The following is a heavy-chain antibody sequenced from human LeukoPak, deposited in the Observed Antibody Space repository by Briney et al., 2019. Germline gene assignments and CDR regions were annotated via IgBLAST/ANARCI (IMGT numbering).Heavy chain of an antibody. CDR3: ARDHCSSTSCQGGDDAFDI. Sequence: GGSLRLSCAASGFSFSSFWMSWVRQAPGKGLEWVANMKQDGSNKYYADSVKGRFTISRDNSKNTLYLQINSLRAEDTAVYYCARDHCSSTSCQGGDDAFDIWGQGTMVTVSS. CDR2: MKQDGSNK. V-gene: IGHV3-7*01. J-gene: IGHJ3*02. D-gene: IGHD2-2*01. CDR1: GFSFSSFW.